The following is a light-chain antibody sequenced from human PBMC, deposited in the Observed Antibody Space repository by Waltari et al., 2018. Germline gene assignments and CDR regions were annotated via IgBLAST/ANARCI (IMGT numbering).Light chain of an antibody. J-gene: IGKJ3*01. CDR3: QQYGSSPPLT. V-gene: IGKV3-20*01. Sequence: IVLTQSPGTLSLSPGERATLSCRASQSVSSSYLAWYQQKHGQAPRLLIYGASSRATGIPDRFSGSGSGTDFTLTISRLEPEDFAVYYCQQYGSSPPLTFGPGTKVDIK. CDR1: QSVSSSY. CDR2: GAS.